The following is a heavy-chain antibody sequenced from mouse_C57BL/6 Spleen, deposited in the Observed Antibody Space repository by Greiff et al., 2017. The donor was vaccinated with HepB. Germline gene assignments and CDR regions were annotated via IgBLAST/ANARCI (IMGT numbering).Heavy chain of an antibody. CDR2: INPGSGGT. D-gene: IGHD3-3*01. Sequence: VQLQQSGAELVRPGTSVKVSCKASGYAFTNYLIEWVKQRPGQGLEWIGVINPGSGGTNYNEKFKGKATLTADKSSSTAYMQLSRLTSEDSAVYFCARRRGGTWFAYWGQGTLVTVSA. J-gene: IGHJ3*01. CDR3: ARRRGGTWFAY. CDR1: GYAFTNYL. V-gene: IGHV1-54*01.